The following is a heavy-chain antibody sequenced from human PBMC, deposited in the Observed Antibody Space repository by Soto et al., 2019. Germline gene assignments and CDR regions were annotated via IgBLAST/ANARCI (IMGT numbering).Heavy chain of an antibody. Sequence: QVHLQESGPGLVKPAETLSLTCTVSGGSMSAYYWSWIRQTPGKGLEWIAYIYVSGYTNYSRSLKSRVTISVDTSKNQFSLELNSVTASDTAVYYCAGGLAQIQLDYWGQGTLVAVSS. D-gene: IGHD3-16*01. CDR3: AGGLAQIQLDY. CDR1: GGSMSAYY. CDR2: IYVSGYT. J-gene: IGHJ4*02. V-gene: IGHV4-59*01.